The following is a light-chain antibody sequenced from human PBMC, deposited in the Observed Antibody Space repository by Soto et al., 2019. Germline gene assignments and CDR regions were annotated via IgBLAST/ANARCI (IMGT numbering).Light chain of an antibody. Sequence: QSALTQPASVSGSPGQSITISCTGTSSDVGGYNNVSWYQQHPGKAPKLLIYDVSNRPSGVTNRFSGSKSGNTASLTISGLQSEDEVGYYCNSYTSSSTLLYVFGTGTKLTLL. J-gene: IGLJ1*01. V-gene: IGLV2-14*01. CDR1: SSDVGGYNN. CDR3: NSYTSSSTLLYV. CDR2: DVS.